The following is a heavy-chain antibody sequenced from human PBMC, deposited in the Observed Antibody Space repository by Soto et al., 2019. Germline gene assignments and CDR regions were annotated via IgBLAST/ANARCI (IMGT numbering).Heavy chain of an antibody. J-gene: IGHJ4*02. CDR2: MNPNSGNT. V-gene: IGHV1-8*01. Sequence: QVQLVQSGAEVKKPGASVKVSCKASGYTFTNYDINWVRQATGQGLEWMGWMNPNSGNTGYAQKFQRRXXMXRXXSISTAYMELSSLRFEDTALYYCARGYPVSYGDYVGGQGTLVSVSS. CDR3: ARGYPVSYGDYV. D-gene: IGHD4-17*01. CDR1: GYTFTNYD.